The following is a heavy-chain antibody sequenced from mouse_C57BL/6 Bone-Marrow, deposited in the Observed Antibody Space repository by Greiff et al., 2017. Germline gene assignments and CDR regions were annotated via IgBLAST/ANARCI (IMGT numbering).Heavy chain of an antibody. J-gene: IGHJ4*01. CDR1: GYAFSSYW. V-gene: IGHV1-80*01. CDR2: IYPGDGDT. Sequence: QVQLQQSGAELVKPGASVKISCKASGYAFSSYWMNWVKQRPGKGLGWIGQIYPGDGDTNYNGKFKGKATLTADKSSSTAYMQLSSLTSEDSAVYFCARGELPYYYAMDYWGQGTSVTVSS. CDR3: ARGELPYYYAMDY.